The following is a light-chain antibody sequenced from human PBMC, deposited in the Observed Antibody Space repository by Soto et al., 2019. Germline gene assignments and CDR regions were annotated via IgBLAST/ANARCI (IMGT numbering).Light chain of an antibody. Sequence: DIQMTQSPSTLSASVGDRVTISCRASQSVSTWLAWYQQKPGKVPKLLIYKASSLESGVPSRFSDSGSGTEFTLTISSLQPDDFASYYCQQYSTYSLTFGGGTKVEIK. CDR3: QQYSTYSLT. V-gene: IGKV1-5*03. CDR2: KAS. CDR1: QSVSTW. J-gene: IGKJ4*01.